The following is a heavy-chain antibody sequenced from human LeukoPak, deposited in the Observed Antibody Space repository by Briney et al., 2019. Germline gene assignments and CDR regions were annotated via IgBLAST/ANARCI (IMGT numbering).Heavy chain of an antibody. D-gene: IGHD1-26*01. CDR3: ARERSGRFDY. J-gene: IGHJ4*02. CDR2: ISSSSSYI. Sequence: GGSLRLSCAASGFTFSSHWMHWVRQAPGKGLEWVSSISSSSSYIYYADSVKGRFTISRDNAKNSLYLQMNSLRAEDTAVYYCARERSGRFDYWGQGTLVTVSS. CDR1: GFTFSSHW. V-gene: IGHV3-21*01.